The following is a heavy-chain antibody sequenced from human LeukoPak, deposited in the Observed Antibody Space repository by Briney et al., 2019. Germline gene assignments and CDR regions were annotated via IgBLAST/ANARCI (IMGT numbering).Heavy chain of an antibody. Sequence: GESLKISCKGSGFSFTTYGIDWVRQTPGKGLEWMGIIYLGDSDTRYSPSFQGQVTISGDKSINTAYVHWINLKASDTAMYYCARRACSGDSCLDYWGQGTLVTVSS. D-gene: IGHD2-15*01. V-gene: IGHV5-51*01. CDR3: ARRACSGDSCLDY. CDR2: IYLGDSDT. J-gene: IGHJ4*02. CDR1: GFSFTTYG.